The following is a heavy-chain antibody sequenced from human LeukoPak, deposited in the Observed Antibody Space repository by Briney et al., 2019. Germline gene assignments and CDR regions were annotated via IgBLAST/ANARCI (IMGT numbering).Heavy chain of an antibody. D-gene: IGHD4-17*01. V-gene: IGHV4-61*02. CDR3: ARDLYGDYFDY. Sequence: SQTLSLTCTVSGGSISSGSYYWSWIRQPAGKGLEWIGRIYTSGSTNYNPSLKSRVTISVDTSKNQFSLKLSSVTSADTAVYYCARDLYGDYFDYWGQGTLVTVSS. CDR2: IYTSGST. CDR1: GGSISSGSYY. J-gene: IGHJ4*02.